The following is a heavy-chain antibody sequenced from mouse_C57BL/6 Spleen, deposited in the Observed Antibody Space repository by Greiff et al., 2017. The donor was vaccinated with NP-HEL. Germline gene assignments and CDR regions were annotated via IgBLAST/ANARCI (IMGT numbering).Heavy chain of an antibody. Sequence: QVHVKQSGAELARPGASVKMSCKASGYTFTSYTMHWVKQRPGQGLEWIGYINPSSGYTKYNQKFKDKATLTADKSSSTAYMQLSSLTSEDSAVYYCARWRAMDYWGQGTSVTVSS. CDR3: ARWRAMDY. CDR1: GYTFTSYT. V-gene: IGHV1-4*01. CDR2: INPSSGYT. J-gene: IGHJ4*01.